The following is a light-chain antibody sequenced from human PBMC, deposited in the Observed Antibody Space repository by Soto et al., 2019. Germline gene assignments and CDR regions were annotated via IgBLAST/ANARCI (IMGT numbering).Light chain of an antibody. CDR2: EVS. Sequence: QSVLTQPPSASGSPGQSVTISCTGTSSDVGGYKYVSWYQQHSGKAPKVIIYEVSKRPSGVPDRFSASKSGNTASLTVSGLQAEDEADYYCSSHAGSNSFYVFGTGTKVTVL. CDR1: SSDVGGYKY. V-gene: IGLV2-8*01. J-gene: IGLJ1*01. CDR3: SSHAGSNSFYV.